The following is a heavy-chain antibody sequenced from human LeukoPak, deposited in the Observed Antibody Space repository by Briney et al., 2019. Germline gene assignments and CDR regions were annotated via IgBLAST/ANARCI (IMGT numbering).Heavy chain of an antibody. J-gene: IGHJ4*02. Sequence: GGSLRLSCAASGFIFSSYAMSWVRQAPGKGLEWVSAISGSGGSTYYADSVKGRFTISRDNSKNTLYLQMNSLRAEDTAIYYCAKDHHPGYYPTNFDYWGQGTPVTVSS. CDR1: GFIFSSYA. V-gene: IGHV3-23*01. CDR3: AKDHHPGYYPTNFDY. D-gene: IGHD2-2*03. CDR2: ISGSGGST.